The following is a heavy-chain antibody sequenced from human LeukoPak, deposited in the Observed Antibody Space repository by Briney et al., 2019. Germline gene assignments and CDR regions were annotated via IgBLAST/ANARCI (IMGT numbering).Heavy chain of an antibody. J-gene: IGHJ5*02. CDR1: GGTFTSYA. Sequence: GASVKVSCKTSGGTFTSYAITWVRQAPGQGLEWMGKIIPISGTTNYAQKFQGGVTFTADVSTSTAYMELSSLRSEDTALYYCARKLRLGGNWFDPWGQGTLVTVSS. V-gene: IGHV1-69*13. CDR2: IIPISGTT. D-gene: IGHD1-26*01. CDR3: ARKLRLGGNWFDP.